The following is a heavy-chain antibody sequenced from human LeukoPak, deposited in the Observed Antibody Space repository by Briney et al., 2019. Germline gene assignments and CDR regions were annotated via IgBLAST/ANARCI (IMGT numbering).Heavy chain of an antibody. D-gene: IGHD1-14*01. V-gene: IGHV6-1*01. Sequence: PSQTLSLTCVISGDSVSSNSAAWNWIRQSPSRGLEWLGRTYYRSKWFYDYAVSVKSRVTINVDTSRNQFSLQLSSVTPEDTAVYYCARESARNYLNSGHRRGRFDPWGQGTLVTVSS. J-gene: IGHJ5*02. CDR2: TYYRSKWFY. CDR1: GDSVSSNSAA. CDR3: ARESARNYLNSGHRRGRFDP.